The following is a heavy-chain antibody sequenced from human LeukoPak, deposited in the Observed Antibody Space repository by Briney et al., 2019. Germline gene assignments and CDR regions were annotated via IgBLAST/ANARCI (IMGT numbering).Heavy chain of an antibody. J-gene: IGHJ6*02. CDR1: GGSIKNYY. CDR3: ARQSDPYYHYGLDF. Sequence: PSETLSLTCTLSGGSIKNYYWSWIRQPLGRGLEWIGYVYYTGTTSYNPSLKSRVTISVETSKNQFSLTLNSVTAADTAVYHCARQSDPYYHYGLDFWGQGTTVIVSS. V-gene: IGHV4-59*01. CDR2: VYYTGTT.